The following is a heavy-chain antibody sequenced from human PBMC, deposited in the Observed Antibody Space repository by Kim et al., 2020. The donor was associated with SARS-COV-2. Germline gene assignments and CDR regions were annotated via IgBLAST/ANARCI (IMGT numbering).Heavy chain of an antibody. CDR1: GFTFSNYW. Sequence: GGSLRLSCAASGFTFSNYWMYWVRQAPGKGLVWVSRISSDGSSTSCADSVKGRLTISRDNAKNTLYLQMNSLRAEDTAVYYCARDVGGSSDYWGQGTLVTVSS. V-gene: IGHV3-74*01. J-gene: IGHJ4*02. CDR3: ARDVGGSSDY. D-gene: IGHD1-26*01. CDR2: ISSDGSST.